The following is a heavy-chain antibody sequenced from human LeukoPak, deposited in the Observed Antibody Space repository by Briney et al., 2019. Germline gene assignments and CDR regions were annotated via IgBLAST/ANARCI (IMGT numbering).Heavy chain of an antibody. V-gene: IGHV3-33*01. CDR3: ARGAYSSSWYPDY. D-gene: IGHD6-13*01. J-gene: IGHJ4*02. CDR2: IWYDGSNE. CDR1: GFSFSSYA. Sequence: PGGSLRLSCAAPGFSFSSYAMHWVRQAPGKGLEWVAVIWYDGSNEYYADSVKGRFTISRDNSKNTLYLQMNSLRAEDTAVFYCARGAYSSSWYPDYWGQGTLVTVSS.